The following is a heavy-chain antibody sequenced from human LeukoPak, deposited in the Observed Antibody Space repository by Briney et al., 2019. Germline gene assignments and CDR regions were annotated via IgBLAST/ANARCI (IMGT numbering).Heavy chain of an antibody. CDR2: IYYSGST. J-gene: IGHJ4*02. CDR3: ARHRAGGSSWQTLRYYFDY. CDR1: GGSISSSSYY. Sequence: SETLSLTCTVSGGSISSSSYYWGWIRQPPGKGLEWIGSIYYSGSTYYNPSLKSRVTISVDTSKNQFSLKLSSVTAADTAVYYCARHRAGGSSWQTLRYYFDYWGQGTLVTVSS. D-gene: IGHD6-13*01. V-gene: IGHV4-39*01.